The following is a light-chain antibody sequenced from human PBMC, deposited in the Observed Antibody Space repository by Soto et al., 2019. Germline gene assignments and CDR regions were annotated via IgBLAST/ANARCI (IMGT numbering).Light chain of an antibody. V-gene: IGKV3-20*01. Sequence: EIVLTQSPGTLSLSPGERATLSCRTSQSVSNNYLAWYQQKPGQAPRLLIYGASSRATGIPDRFSGSESGTDFTLSISRLEPEDFAVYYCQQYSSLWTFGQGTKVDIK. CDR2: GAS. J-gene: IGKJ1*01. CDR3: QQYSSLWT. CDR1: QSVSNNY.